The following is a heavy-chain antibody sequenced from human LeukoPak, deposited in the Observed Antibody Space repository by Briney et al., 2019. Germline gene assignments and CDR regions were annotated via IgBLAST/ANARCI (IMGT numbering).Heavy chain of an antibody. CDR2: IRSKAYGGTT. CDR3: TRPLYSSGWFFDY. CDR1: GFTFGDYA. D-gene: IGHD6-19*01. V-gene: IGHV3-49*03. Sequence: GGSLRLSCTASGFTFGDYAMSWFRQAPGKGLEWVGFIRSKAYGGTTEYAASVKGRFTISRDDSKSIAYLQMNSLKTEDTAVYYCTRPLYSSGWFFDYWGQGTLVTVSS. J-gene: IGHJ4*02.